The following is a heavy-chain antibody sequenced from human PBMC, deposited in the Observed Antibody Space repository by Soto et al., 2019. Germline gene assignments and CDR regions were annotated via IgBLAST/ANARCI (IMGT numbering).Heavy chain of an antibody. V-gene: IGHV5-51*01. CDR2: IYPGDSDT. CDR1: GYSFTSYW. Sequence: GESLKISCKGSGYSFTSYWIGWVRQMPGKGLEWMGIIYPGDSDTRYSPSFQGQVTISADKSTSTAYLQWGSLKASDTAMYYCARRGDCSSTFFLPYYHSCDMVFCGKATMLTVSS. J-gene: IGHJ6*04. D-gene: IGHD2-2*01. CDR3: ARRGDCSSTFFLPYYHSCDMVF.